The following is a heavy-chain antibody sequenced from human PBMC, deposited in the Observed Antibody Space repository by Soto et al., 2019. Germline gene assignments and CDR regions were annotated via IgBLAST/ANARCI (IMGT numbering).Heavy chain of an antibody. Sequence: QVQLVQSGAEVMKPGASVKVSCKAPGYICPSSTISWVRQAPGQGLEWMGWISAYNGNIKDAQKFQGRFTMTTDTSTSTAYMEMRSLTSDDTAMYYCAIANYGDNDYWGQGTLVTVSS. D-gene: IGHD4-17*01. CDR1: GYICPSST. V-gene: IGHV1-18*01. CDR2: ISAYNGNI. J-gene: IGHJ4*02. CDR3: AIANYGDNDY.